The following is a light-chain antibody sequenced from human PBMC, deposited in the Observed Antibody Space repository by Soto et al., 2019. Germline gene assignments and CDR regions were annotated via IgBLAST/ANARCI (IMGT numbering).Light chain of an antibody. CDR3: CSYAGSSTFEV. V-gene: IGLV2-23*02. CDR1: SSDVGSYNL. J-gene: IGLJ3*02. CDR2: EVS. Sequence: QSVLTQPASGSGSPGQSSTISCTGTSSDVGSYNLVSWYQQYPGKAPKLMIYEVSKRPSGVSNRFSGSKSGNTASLTISGLQADDEADYYCCSYAGSSTFEVFGGGTKLTVL.